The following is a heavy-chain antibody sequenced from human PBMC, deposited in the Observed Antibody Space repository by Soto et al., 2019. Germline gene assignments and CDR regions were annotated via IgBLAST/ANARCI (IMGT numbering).Heavy chain of an antibody. CDR2: IYSSGTT. J-gene: IGHJ4*02. CDR1: GFTVRTYH. CDR3: AKEVAGDTEGY. V-gene: IGHV3-53*01. D-gene: IGHD5-18*01. Sequence: GGSLRLSCAVSGFTVRTYHMSWVRQAPGKGLEWVSVIYSSGTTYYADSVKGRFTISRDNFRNTVYLQMDSVRAEDTAIYYCAKEVAGDTEGYWGQGTLVTVSS.